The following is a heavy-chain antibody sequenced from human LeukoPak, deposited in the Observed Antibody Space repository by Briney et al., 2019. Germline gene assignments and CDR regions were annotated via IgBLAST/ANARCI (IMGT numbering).Heavy chain of an antibody. CDR2: ISDSGSDT. CDR1: GFTFDTYW. V-gene: IGHV3-23*01. Sequence: PGGSLRLSCAASGFTFDTYWMTWVRQAPGKGPEWVSSISDSGSDTYYADSVKGRFTISRDNSKNTLYLQMDSLRVADTAVYYCARPVADSGYYYFDSWGQGTLVTVSS. J-gene: IGHJ4*02. D-gene: IGHD3-22*01. CDR3: ARPVADSGYYYFDS.